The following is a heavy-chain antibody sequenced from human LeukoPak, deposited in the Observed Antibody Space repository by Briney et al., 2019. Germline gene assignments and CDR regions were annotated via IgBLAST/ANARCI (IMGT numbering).Heavy chain of an antibody. CDR2: IIPILGIA. V-gene: IGHV1-69*04. J-gene: IGHJ4*02. D-gene: IGHD3-22*01. CDR3: ARDQSSMIADY. CDR1: GGTFSSYA. Sequence: SVKVSCKASGGTFSSYAISWVRQAPGQGLEWMGRIIPILGIANYAQKFQGRVTVTADKSTSTAYMELSSLRSEDTAVYYCARDQSSMIADYWGQGTLVTVSS.